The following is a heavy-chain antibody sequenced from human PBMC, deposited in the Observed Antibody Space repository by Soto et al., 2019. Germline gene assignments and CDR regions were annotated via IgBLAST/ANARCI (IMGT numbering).Heavy chain of an antibody. J-gene: IGHJ4*02. CDR2: IYPGDSDT. CDR1: GYSFTNYW. Sequence: ESLKISCEGSGYSFTNYWIGWVRQMPGKGLEWMGIIYPGDSDTRYSASFQGQVTFSADKSTSSAYLQWSSLKASDTAIYFCARRARGNWAFDYWGQGTLVTVSS. V-gene: IGHV5-51*01. D-gene: IGHD3-16*01. CDR3: ARRARGNWAFDY.